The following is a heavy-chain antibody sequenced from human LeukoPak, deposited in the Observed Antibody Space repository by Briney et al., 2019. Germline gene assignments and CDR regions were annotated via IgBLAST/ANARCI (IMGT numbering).Heavy chain of an antibody. J-gene: IGHJ3*01. V-gene: IGHV3-66*02. Sequence: GGSLSLSCAVSGSTVKRNYMSWARQAPGKGLEWVSVIYSGGDTYYADSVKGRFTISRDDSKNTVYLQMNNLRREDTAVYYCARLDDSNSRRPENDASDVRGQAITVTVSS. CDR1: GSTVKRNY. D-gene: IGHD3-22*01. CDR2: IYSGGDT. CDR3: ARLDDSNSRRPENDASDV.